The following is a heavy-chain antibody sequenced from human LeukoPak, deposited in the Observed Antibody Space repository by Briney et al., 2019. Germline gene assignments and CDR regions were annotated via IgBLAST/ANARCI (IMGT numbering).Heavy chain of an antibody. D-gene: IGHD3-10*01. J-gene: IGHJ5*02. CDR2: NSSSSSYI. Sequence: PGGSLRLSCTPSGFTFSSYRMNWVPQSPGKGLEGVSSNSSSSSYIYYADSVKGRFTISRDNAKNSLYLQMNSLRAEDTAVYYCARDRDWNDRWGQGTLVTVSS. V-gene: IGHV3-21*01. CDR1: GFTFSSYR. CDR3: ARDRDWNDR.